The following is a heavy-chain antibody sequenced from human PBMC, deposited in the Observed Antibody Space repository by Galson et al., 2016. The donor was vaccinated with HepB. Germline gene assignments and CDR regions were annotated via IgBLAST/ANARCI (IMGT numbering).Heavy chain of an antibody. J-gene: IGHJ6*02. D-gene: IGHD4-11*01. CDR2: FYYSGST. V-gene: IGHV4-39*01. Sequence: SETLSLTCTVSDDSISSSSDYWGWIRQPPGKGLEWIGSFYYSGSTFYNPSLKSRVTLSVDTSKKQFSLKLNSVTAADTAVYYCARHGPVTTHFYWGQGTTVTVSS. CDR1: DDSISSSSDY. CDR3: ARHGPVTTHFY.